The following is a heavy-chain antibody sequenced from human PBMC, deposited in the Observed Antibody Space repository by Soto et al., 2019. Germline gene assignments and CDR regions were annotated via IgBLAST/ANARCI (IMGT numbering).Heavy chain of an antibody. Sequence: GGSLRLSCAASGFTFSSYAMSWVRQAPGKGLEWVSAISDSGGSTYYADSVKGRFTISRDNSKNTLYLQMNSLRAEDTAVYYCAKEGYSSSWYTGYYFDYWGQGTLVTVSS. CDR2: ISDSGGST. D-gene: IGHD6-13*01. CDR1: GFTFSSYA. V-gene: IGHV3-23*01. J-gene: IGHJ4*02. CDR3: AKEGYSSSWYTGYYFDY.